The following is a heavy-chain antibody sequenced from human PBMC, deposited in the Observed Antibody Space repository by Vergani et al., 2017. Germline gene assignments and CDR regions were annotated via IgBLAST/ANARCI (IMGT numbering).Heavy chain of an antibody. CDR3: ARDRRGSLQTHRGYYYDSSGYWLFDP. D-gene: IGHD3-22*01. J-gene: IGHJ5*02. Sequence: QVQLVESGGGVVQPGRSLRLSCAASGFRFSSYGMNWVRQAPGKGLEWVAVIWYDGSNKYYADSVKGRFTISRDNSQNTVNLQMNSLRVDDTAVYYCARDRRGSLQTHRGYYYDSSGYWLFDPWGQGTLVTVSS. CDR2: IWYDGSNK. V-gene: IGHV3-33*01. CDR1: GFRFSSYG.